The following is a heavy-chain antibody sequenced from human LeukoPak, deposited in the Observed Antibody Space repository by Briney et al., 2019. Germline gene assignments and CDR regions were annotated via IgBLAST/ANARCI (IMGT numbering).Heavy chain of an antibody. CDR1: GGSFSGYY. Sequence: SETLSLTCAVYGGSFSGYYWSWIRQPPGKGLEWIGEINHSGSTNYNPSLKSRVTISVDTSKNQFSLKLSSVTAADTAVYYCARLVWANWFDPWGQGTLVTVSS. CDR3: ARLVWANWFDP. V-gene: IGHV4-34*01. D-gene: IGHD3-16*01. J-gene: IGHJ5*02. CDR2: INHSGST.